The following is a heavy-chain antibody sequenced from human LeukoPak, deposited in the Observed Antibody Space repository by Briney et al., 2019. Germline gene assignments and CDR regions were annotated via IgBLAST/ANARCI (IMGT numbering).Heavy chain of an antibody. CDR1: GFTFSSYG. J-gene: IGHJ4*02. CDR2: IRYDGSNK. V-gene: IGHV3-30*02. D-gene: IGHD2-2*01. CDR3: AKGDCSSTSCSGYYFDY. Sequence: GGSLRLSCAASGFTFSSYGMHWVRQAPGKGLEWVAFIRYDGSNKYYADSVKGRFTISRDNSKNTLYLQMNSLRAEDTAVYYCAKGDCSSTSCSGYYFDYWGQGTLVTVSS.